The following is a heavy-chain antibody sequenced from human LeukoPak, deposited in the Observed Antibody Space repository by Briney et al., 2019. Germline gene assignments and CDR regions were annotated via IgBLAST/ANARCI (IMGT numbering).Heavy chain of an antibody. CDR1: GFTFRNYW. D-gene: IGHD3-10*01. V-gene: IGHV3-7*01. CDR2: MKQDGSET. CDR3: VRSDVVRGITSRGY. J-gene: IGHJ4*02. Sequence: GALGLSCSGSGFTFRNYWVSWVRQAPGEGPEGGGNMKQDGSETYYVDSVKGRFTISRDNAENSLYLQMNSLRAEDTAVYYCVRSDVVRGITSRGYWGQGTLVTVSS.